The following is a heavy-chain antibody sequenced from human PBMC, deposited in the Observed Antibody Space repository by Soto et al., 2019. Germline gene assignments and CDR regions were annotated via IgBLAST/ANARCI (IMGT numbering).Heavy chain of an antibody. CDR2: ISSSSSYI. Sequence: EVQLVESGGGLVKPGGSLRLSCAASGFTFSSYSMNWVRQAPGKGLEWVSSISSSSSYIYYADSVKGRFTIARDNAKNSLYLQMNSLRDEDTAVYYCARGGSGSYFYGASPFDYWGQGTLVTVSS. V-gene: IGHV3-21*01. CDR1: GFTFSSYS. J-gene: IGHJ4*02. CDR3: ARGGSGSYFYGASPFDY. D-gene: IGHD1-26*01.